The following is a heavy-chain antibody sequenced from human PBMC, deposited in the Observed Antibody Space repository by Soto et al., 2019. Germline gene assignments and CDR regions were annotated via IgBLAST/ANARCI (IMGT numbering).Heavy chain of an antibody. V-gene: IGHV1-8*01. CDR2: MNPNSGNT. CDR3: ARDYSSSWGYYYYYYMDV. J-gene: IGHJ6*03. CDR1: GYTFTSYD. Sequence: ASLKVSCKASGYTFTSYDINWVRQATGQGLEWMGWMNPNSGNTGYAQKFQGRVTMTRNTSISTAYMELSSLRSEDTAVYYCARDYSSSWGYYYYYYMDVWGKGTTVTVSS. D-gene: IGHD6-13*01.